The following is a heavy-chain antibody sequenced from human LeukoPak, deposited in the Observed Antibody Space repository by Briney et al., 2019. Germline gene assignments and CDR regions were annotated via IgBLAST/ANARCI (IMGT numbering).Heavy chain of an antibody. Sequence: SETLSLTCSVSGGSTSTNYWSWIRQPPGKELEWIGYIYYSGGTTKYNPSLKSRVTMSVDTSKNQFSLKVSSVTAADTAVYYCARDRDWNYGAGAFDIWGQGTMVTVSS. D-gene: IGHD1-7*01. J-gene: IGHJ3*02. CDR2: IYYSGGT. V-gene: IGHV4-59*12. CDR1: GGSTSTNY. CDR3: ARDRDWNYGAGAFDI.